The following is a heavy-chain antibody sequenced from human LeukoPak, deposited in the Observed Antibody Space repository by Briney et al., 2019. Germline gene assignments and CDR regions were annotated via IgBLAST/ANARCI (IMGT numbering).Heavy chain of an antibody. V-gene: IGHV3-30*18. J-gene: IGHJ4*02. CDR3: AKAPIAAAGIYYFDY. D-gene: IGHD6-13*01. CDR2: ISYDGSNK. Sequence: GGSLRLSCAASGFTFSSYGMHWVRQAPGKGLEWVAVISYDGSNKYYADSVKGRFTISRDNSKNALYLQMNSLRAEDTAVYYCAKAPIAAAGIYYFDYWGQGTLVTVSS. CDR1: GFTFSSYG.